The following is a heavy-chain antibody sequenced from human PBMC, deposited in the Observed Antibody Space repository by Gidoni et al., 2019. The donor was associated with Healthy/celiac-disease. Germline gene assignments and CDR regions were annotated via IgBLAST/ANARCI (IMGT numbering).Heavy chain of an antibody. CDR1: GFTFGAYA. CDR3: TRDAPPYDFWSGPHYYYYGMDV. CDR2: IRSKAYGGTT. J-gene: IGHJ6*02. Sequence: EVQLVESGGGLVKPGRSLRLSCTASGFTFGAYAMSWFRQAPGKGLGWVGFIRSKAYGGTTEYAASVKGRFTISRDDSKSIAYLQMNSLKTEDTAVYYCTRDAPPYDFWSGPHYYYYGMDVWGQGTTVTVSS. V-gene: IGHV3-49*05. D-gene: IGHD3-3*01.